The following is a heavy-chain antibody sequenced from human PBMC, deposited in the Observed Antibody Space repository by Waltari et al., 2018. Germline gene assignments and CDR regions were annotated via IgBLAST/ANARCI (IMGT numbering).Heavy chain of an antibody. CDR3: ARDRRDIVVVPAATLPDY. V-gene: IGHV1-46*01. CDR1: GYPFTSYY. D-gene: IGHD2-2*01. Sequence: QVQLVQSGAEVKQPGASVKVSCKASGYPFTSYYLPWVRQAPGHGLEWMGIINPSGGSKSYAQKFQGRVTMTRDTSTSTVYMELSSLRSEDTAVYDCARDRRDIVVVPAATLPDYWGQGTLVTVSS. CDR2: INPSGGSK. J-gene: IGHJ4*02.